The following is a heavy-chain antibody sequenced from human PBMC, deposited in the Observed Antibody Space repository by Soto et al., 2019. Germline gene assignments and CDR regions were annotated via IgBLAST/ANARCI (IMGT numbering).Heavy chain of an antibody. CDR2: INPNSGDT. CDR3: ARGSSHGAFDI. V-gene: IGHV1-2*04. Sequence: QVQLAQSGAEVKNPGASVKVSCKASGYTFTDYYIHWLRQSPAQGLEWMGWINPNSGDTKYAQKFQGWAIMTRDTSISTTYMELSRLTSDDTALYSCARGSSHGAFDIWGQGTIITVSS. J-gene: IGHJ3*02. CDR1: GYTFTDYY.